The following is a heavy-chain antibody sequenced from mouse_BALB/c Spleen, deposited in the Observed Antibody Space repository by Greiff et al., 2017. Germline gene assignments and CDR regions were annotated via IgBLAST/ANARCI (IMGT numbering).Heavy chain of an antibody. J-gene: IGHJ1*01. CDR3: AKGIYYYGSSYVSYFDV. CDR1: GYTFTSYN. CDR2: IYPGNGDT. V-gene: IGHV1-12*01. Sequence: VQLQQPGAELVKPGASVKMSCKASGYTFTSYNMHWVKQTPGQGLEWIGAIYPGNGDTFYNQKFKGKATLTADKSSSTAYMQLSSLTSEDSAVYYCAKGIYYYGSSYVSYFDVWGAGTTVTVSS. D-gene: IGHD1-1*01.